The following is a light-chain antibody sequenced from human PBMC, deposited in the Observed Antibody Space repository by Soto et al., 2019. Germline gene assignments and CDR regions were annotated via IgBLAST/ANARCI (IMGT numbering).Light chain of an antibody. Sequence: DIQMTQSPSTLSGSVGDRVTITCRASQTISSWLAWYQQKPGKAPKLLIYKASTLKSGVPSRFSGSGSGTEFTLTISSLQPEDSATYYCQQYNSYPITFGQGTRLEIK. CDR3: QQYNSYPIT. CDR2: KAS. CDR1: QTISSW. J-gene: IGKJ5*01. V-gene: IGKV1-5*03.